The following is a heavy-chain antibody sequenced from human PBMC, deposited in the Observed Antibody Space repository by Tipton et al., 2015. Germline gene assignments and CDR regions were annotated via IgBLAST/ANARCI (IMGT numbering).Heavy chain of an antibody. CDR2: IYYSGAT. CDR3: ASLSLYPYSGGSY. Sequence: TLSLTCTVSGGSVSSGSYYWSWVRQPPGKGLEWIGSIYYSGATYYNPSFQSRVTISIDTSKNQFSLKLSSMTAADTSVYYCASLSLYPYSGGSYWGQGTLVTVSS. V-gene: IGHV4-39*01. D-gene: IGHD6-13*01. CDR1: GGSVSSGSYY. J-gene: IGHJ4*02.